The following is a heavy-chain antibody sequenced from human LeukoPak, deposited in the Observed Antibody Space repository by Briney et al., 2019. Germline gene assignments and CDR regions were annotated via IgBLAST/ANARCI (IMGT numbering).Heavy chain of an antibody. CDR2: IRIDGSDT. J-gene: IGHJ5*02. D-gene: IGHD6-25*01. CDR3: VRDRGEGTPLDP. CDR1: GFNVNSYW. Sequence: GGSLRLSCEASGFNVNSYWMHWVRQAPGKGLVWVSLIRIDGSDTDYADSVRGRFTTSRDNAKNALYLQMDSLRVEDTAIYYCVRDRGEGTPLDPWGQGTLVTVSS. V-gene: IGHV3-74*01.